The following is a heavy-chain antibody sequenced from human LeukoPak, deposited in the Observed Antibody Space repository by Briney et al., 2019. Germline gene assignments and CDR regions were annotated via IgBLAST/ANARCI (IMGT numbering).Heavy chain of an antibody. CDR1: GFTFSTYA. V-gene: IGHV3-23*01. D-gene: IGHD3-22*01. J-gene: IGHJ6*02. CDR3: ARAEYYYDSSGYSPGYYGMDV. CDR2: ISSSGGYT. Sequence: GGSLRLSCAASGFTFSTYAMSWVRQAPGKGLEWVSAISSSGGYTYYADSVKGRFTISRDNAKNSLYLQMNSLRAEDTAVYYCARAEYYYDSSGYSPGYYGMDVWGQGTTVTVSS.